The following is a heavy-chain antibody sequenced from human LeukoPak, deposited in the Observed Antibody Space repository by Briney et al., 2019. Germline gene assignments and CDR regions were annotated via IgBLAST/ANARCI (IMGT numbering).Heavy chain of an antibody. CDR3: ARGGPRYNWFDP. J-gene: IGHJ5*02. D-gene: IGHD3-10*01. Sequence: PGGSLRLSCAACGFTFSSYSMNWVRQAPGKGLEWVSSISSSSSYIYYADSVKGRFTISRDNAKNSLYLQMNSLRAEDTAVYYCARGGPRYNWFDPWGQGTLVTVSS. V-gene: IGHV3-21*01. CDR1: GFTFSSYS. CDR2: ISSSSSYI.